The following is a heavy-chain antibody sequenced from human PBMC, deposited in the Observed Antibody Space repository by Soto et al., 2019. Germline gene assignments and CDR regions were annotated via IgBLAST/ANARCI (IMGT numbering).Heavy chain of an antibody. CDR3: ARAPRYYYYGMDV. CDR2: IYYSGST. V-gene: IGHV4-31*03. CDR1: GGSIISGGYY. Sequence: SETLSLTCTFSGGSIISGGYYWSCIRQHPGKGLEWIGYIYYSGSTYYNPSLKSRVTISVDTSKNQFSLKLSSVTAADTAVYYCARAPRYYYYGMDVWGQGTTVTVSS. J-gene: IGHJ6*02.